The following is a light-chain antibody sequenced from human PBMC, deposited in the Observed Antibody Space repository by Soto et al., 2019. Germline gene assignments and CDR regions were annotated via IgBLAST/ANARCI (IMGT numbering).Light chain of an antibody. V-gene: IGKV1-5*01. Sequence: DIQMTQSPSTVSASVGVRVTITCRASQSISSWLAWYQQKPGKAPKLLIYDASSLESGVPSRFSGSGSGTEFTLTISSLQSEDFAVYYCQKYNNWPDNFGQGKRREIK. J-gene: IGKJ5*01. CDR2: DAS. CDR1: QSISSW. CDR3: QKYNNWPDN.